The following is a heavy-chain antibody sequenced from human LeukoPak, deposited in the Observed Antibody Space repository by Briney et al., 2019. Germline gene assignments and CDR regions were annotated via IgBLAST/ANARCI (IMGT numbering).Heavy chain of an antibody. CDR3: AKDRLATRTFDY. Sequence: PGGSLRLSCAASGFTFSSYAMSWVRQAPGKGLEWVSAISGSGGSTYYADSVKGRFTISRDNSKDTLYLQMNSLRAEDTAVYYCAKDRLATRTFDYWGQGTLVTVSS. D-gene: IGHD5-24*01. J-gene: IGHJ4*02. V-gene: IGHV3-23*01. CDR1: GFTFSSYA. CDR2: ISGSGGST.